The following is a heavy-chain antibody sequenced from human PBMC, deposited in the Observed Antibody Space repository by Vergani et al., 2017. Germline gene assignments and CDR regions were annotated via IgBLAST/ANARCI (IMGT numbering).Heavy chain of an antibody. CDR3: ARDQYCSGGSCYQSSYYYYYYMDV. Sequence: EVQLLESGGGLVQPGGSLRLSCAASGFTFSSYAMSWVRQAPGKGLEWVSAISGSGGSTYYADSVKGRFTISRDNSKNTLYLQMNSLRAEDTAVYYCARDQYCSGGSCYQSSYYYYYYMDVWGKGTTVTVSS. D-gene: IGHD2-15*01. V-gene: IGHV3-23*01. J-gene: IGHJ6*03. CDR1: GFTFSSYA. CDR2: ISGSGGST.